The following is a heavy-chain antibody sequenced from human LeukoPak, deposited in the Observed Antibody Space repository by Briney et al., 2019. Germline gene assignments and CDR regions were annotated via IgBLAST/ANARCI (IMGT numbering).Heavy chain of an antibody. V-gene: IGHV4-59*12. Sequence: SETLSLTCTVSGGSISSYYWSWIRQPPGKGLEWIGYIYYTGSTYYNPSLKSRVTISVDTSKNQFSLKLSSVTAADTAVYYCAIAPYYDSSGYYPISDAFDIWGQGIMVTVSS. CDR2: IYYTGST. D-gene: IGHD3-22*01. CDR1: GGSISSYY. CDR3: AIAPYYDSSGYYPISDAFDI. J-gene: IGHJ3*02.